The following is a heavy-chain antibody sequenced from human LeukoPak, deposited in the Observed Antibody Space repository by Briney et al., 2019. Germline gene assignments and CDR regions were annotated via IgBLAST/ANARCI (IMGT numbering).Heavy chain of an antibody. Sequence: GGSLGLSCAVSGFTFSSYPMHWVRQAPGKGLEWVAVISYDGSEKHYADPVKGRFTISRDNSKNTLYLQMNSLRVEDTAVYYCAREGSSGYYPYWGQGILVTVSS. CDR1: GFTFSSYP. CDR3: AREGSSGYYPY. CDR2: ISYDGSEK. D-gene: IGHD3-22*01. V-gene: IGHV3-30-3*01. J-gene: IGHJ4*02.